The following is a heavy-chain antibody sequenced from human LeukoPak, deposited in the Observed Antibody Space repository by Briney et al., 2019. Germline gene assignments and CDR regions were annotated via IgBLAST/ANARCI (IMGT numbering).Heavy chain of an antibody. CDR2: TVSEIDGGTT. D-gene: IGHD1-7*01. Sequence: GGSLRLSCAASGFTFNYAWMSWVRQVPGKGLEWVGQTVSEIDGGTTDYATPVKGRFTISRDDSKSTLYLQMNSLKIEDTAVYYCTTDEDWNYTRKDVWGQGATVIVSS. CDR3: TTDEDWNYTRKDV. J-gene: IGHJ6*02. V-gene: IGHV3-15*04. CDR1: GFTFNYAW.